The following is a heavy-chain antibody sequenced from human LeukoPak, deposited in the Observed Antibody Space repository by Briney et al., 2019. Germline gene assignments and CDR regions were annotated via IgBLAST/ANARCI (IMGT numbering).Heavy chain of an antibody. J-gene: IGHJ4*02. CDR3: ARDSVGSSSWCLDY. CDR2: IYHSGST. D-gene: IGHD6-13*01. V-gene: IGHV4-38-2*02. Sequence: SETLSLTCTVSGYSISSGYYWGWIRQPPGKGLEWIGSIYHSGSTDYNPSLKSRVTISVDTSKTQFSLKLSSVTAADTAVYYCARDSVGSSSWCLDYWGQGTLVTVSS. CDR1: GYSISSGYY.